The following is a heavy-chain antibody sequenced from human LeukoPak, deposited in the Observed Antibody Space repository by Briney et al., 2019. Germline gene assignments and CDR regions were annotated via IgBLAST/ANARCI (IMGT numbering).Heavy chain of an antibody. V-gene: IGHV4-31*03. CDR1: GGSISSGGYY. CDR2: IYYSGTA. CDR3: ARFSNDHGVKFDY. Sequence: TLSLTCTVSGGSISSGGYYWSWVRQHPEKGLEWIGYIYYSGTAYYNPSLKSRVTMSVDTSKNQFSLKLDSVTAADTAVYYCARFSNDHGVKFDYWGQGTLVTVSS. J-gene: IGHJ4*02. D-gene: IGHD4-17*01.